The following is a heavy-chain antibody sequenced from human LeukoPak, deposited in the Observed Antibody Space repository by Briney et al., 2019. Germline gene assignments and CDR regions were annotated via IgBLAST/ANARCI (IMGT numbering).Heavy chain of an antibody. V-gene: IGHV1-3*01. D-gene: IGHD5-18*01. J-gene: IGHJ4*02. CDR2: INAGNGNT. Sequence: ASVKVSCKASGYTFTSYAMHWVRQAPGQRLEWMRWINAGNGNTKYSQKFQGRVTITRDTSASTAYMELSSLRSEDTAVYYCARFRSAMVHFDYWGQGTLVTVSS. CDR1: GYTFTSYA. CDR3: ARFRSAMVHFDY.